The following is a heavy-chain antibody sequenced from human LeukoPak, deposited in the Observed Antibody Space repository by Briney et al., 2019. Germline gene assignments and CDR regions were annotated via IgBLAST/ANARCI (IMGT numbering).Heavy chain of an antibody. V-gene: IGHV4-59*01. CDR3: ARVTGYIIEDYFDY. J-gene: IGHJ4*02. CDR1: GGSISSYY. Sequence: SETLSLTCTVSGGSISSYYWSWIRQPPGKGLEWIGYIYYSGSTNYNPSLKSRVTISVDTSKKQFSLKLSSVTAADTAVYYCARVTGYIIEDYFDYWGQGTLVTVSS. D-gene: IGHD6-13*01. CDR2: IYYSGST.